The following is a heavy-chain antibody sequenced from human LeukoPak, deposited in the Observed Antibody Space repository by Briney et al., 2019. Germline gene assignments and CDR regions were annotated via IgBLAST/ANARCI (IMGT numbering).Heavy chain of an antibody. CDR3: ARDSEVALGTAAAPPDY. CDR2: IWYDGSNK. J-gene: IGHJ4*02. Sequence: GGSLRLSCAASGFTFSSYGMRWVRQAPGKGLEWVAVIWYDGSNKYYADSVKGRFTISRDNSKNTLYLQMNSLRAEDTAVYYCARDSEVALGTAAAPPDYWGQGTLVTVSS. V-gene: IGHV3-33*01. D-gene: IGHD6-13*01. CDR1: GFTFSSYG.